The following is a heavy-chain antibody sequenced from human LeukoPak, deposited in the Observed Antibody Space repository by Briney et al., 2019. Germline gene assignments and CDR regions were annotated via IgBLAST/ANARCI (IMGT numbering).Heavy chain of an antibody. D-gene: IGHD2-15*01. CDR2: IYYSGST. CDR3: ARTTEGYCRGRSCYSYYYYMDV. CDR1: GGSISSYY. V-gene: IGHV4-59*01. J-gene: IGHJ6*03. Sequence: SETLSLTCTVSGGSISSYYWSWIRQPPGKGLEWIGYIYYSGSTNYNPSLKSRVTISVDTSKNQFSLKLRSVTAADTAVYYCARTTEGYCRGRSCYSYYYYMDVWGKGTTVTVSS.